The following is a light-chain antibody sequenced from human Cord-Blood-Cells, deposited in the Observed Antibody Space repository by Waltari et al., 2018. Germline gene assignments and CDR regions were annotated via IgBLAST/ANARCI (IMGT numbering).Light chain of an antibody. J-gene: IGLJ3*02. CDR3: AAWDDSLNGWV. CDR2: SNN. CDR1: SSNIGSNT. V-gene: IGLV1-44*01. Sequence: QSVLTQPPSVSGTPGQRVTISCSGSSSNIGSNTVTWYQQLPGTAPKLLIYSNNQRPSGVPDRFSGSKSGTSASLAISGLQSEDEADYYCAAWDDSLNGWVFGGGTKLTVL.